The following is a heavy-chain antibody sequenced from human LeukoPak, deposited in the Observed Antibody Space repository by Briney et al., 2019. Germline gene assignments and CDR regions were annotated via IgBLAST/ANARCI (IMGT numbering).Heavy chain of an antibody. Sequence: GGSLRLSCAASGFTFSSYSMNWVRQAPGKGLEWVSYISSSGSTIYYADSVKGRFTISRDNAKNTLYLQMNSLRAEDTAVYYCARGPVYCGSTSCYYNWFDPWGQGTLVTVSS. J-gene: IGHJ5*02. D-gene: IGHD2-2*01. CDR3: ARGPVYCGSTSCYYNWFDP. V-gene: IGHV3-48*01. CDR2: ISSSGSTI. CDR1: GFTFSSYS.